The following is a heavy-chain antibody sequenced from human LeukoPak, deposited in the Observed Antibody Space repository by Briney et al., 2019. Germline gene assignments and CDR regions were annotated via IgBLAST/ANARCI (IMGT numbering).Heavy chain of an antibody. CDR2: TSGGGDHT. J-gene: IGHJ4*02. CDR3: AKLFYDITGYSPYFDY. V-gene: IGHV3-23*01. D-gene: IGHD3-22*01. CDR1: GFTFSSYS. Sequence: GGSLRLSCAASGFTFSSYSMDWVRQAPGKGPEWVSATSGGGDHTYYADSVKGRFTISRDNSRNTLYLQMDSLRAEDTAVYYCAKLFYDITGYSPYFDYWGLGTLVAVSS.